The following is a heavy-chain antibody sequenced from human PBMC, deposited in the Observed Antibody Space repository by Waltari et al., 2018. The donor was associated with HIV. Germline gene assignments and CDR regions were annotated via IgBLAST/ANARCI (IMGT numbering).Heavy chain of an antibody. CDR2: SYYSGRT. D-gene: IGHD1-26*01. J-gene: IGHJ4*02. CDR3: ARINSGSYPFDY. Sequence: QVQLQESGPGLVKPSETLSLTCTVSGGSVRSGSYYRSWIRQPPGKGLEWIGYSYYSGRTNYNPSLKSLVTRSVDTSKNQFSLKLSSVTAADTAVYYCARINSGSYPFDYWGQGTLVTVSS. CDR1: GGSVRSGSYY. V-gene: IGHV4-61*01.